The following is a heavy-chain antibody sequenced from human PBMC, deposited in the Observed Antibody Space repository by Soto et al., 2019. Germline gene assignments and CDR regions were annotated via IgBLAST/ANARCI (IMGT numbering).Heavy chain of an antibody. D-gene: IGHD3-3*01. CDR2: IYYSGST. CDR1: GGSISSYY. J-gene: IGHJ4*02. CDR3: ASEDFWSGRFDY. V-gene: IGHV4-59*01. Sequence: TLSLTCTVSGGSISSYYWSWIRQPPGKGLEWIGYIYYSGSTNYNPSLKSRVTISVDTSKNQFSLKLSSVTAADTAVYYCASEDFWSGRFDYWGQGSLVTVSS.